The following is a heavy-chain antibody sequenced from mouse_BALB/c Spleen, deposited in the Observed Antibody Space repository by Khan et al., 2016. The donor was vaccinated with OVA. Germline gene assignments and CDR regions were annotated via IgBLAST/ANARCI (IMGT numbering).Heavy chain of an antibody. CDR2: IFPGDGTT. V-gene: IGHV1-85*01. J-gene: IGHJ4*01. CDR3: ARRRGSMDY. CDR1: GYTFTSYD. Sequence: QVQLQQSGAEVVKSGASVKLSCKASGYTFTSYDLNWVRQRPEQGLEWIGWIFPGDGTTKYNENFKGKAPLTTDKSSSTAYIQLSRLTSEDSAVYFCARRRGSMDYWGQGTSVTVSS.